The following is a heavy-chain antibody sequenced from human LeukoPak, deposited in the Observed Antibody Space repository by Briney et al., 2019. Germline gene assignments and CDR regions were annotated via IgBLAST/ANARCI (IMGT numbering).Heavy chain of an antibody. V-gene: IGHV3-73*01. CDR1: GFTFSGSA. CDR2: IRSKANSYAT. CDR3: TRQYDILTGYPGWYFDY. J-gene: IGHJ4*02. D-gene: IGHD3-9*01. Sequence: GSLRLSCAASGFTFSGSAMHWVRQASGKGLEWVGRIRSKANSYATAYAASVKGRFTISRDDSKNTAYLQMNSLKTEDTAVYYCTRQYDILTGYPGWYFDYWDQGTLVTVSS.